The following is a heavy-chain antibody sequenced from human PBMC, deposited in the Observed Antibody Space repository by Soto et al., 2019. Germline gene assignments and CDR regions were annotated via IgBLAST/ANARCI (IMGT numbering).Heavy chain of an antibody. J-gene: IGHJ6*02. Sequence: EVQRVQSGAEVKKPGESLRISCKGSGYSFTSYWISWVRQMRGKGLEWMGRVDPSDSYTNYSPSFQGHVTISADKSISTAYLQWSSLKASDTAMYYCARTSMQSRGYSYGHGGMDVWGQGTTVTVSS. D-gene: IGHD5-18*01. V-gene: IGHV5-10-1*01. CDR3: ARTSMQSRGYSYGHGGMDV. CDR2: VDPSDSYT. CDR1: GYSFTSYW.